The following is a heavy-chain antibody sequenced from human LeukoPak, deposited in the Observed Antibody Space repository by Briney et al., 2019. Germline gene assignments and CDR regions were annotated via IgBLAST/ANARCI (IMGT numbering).Heavy chain of an antibody. D-gene: IGHD1-7*01. CDR1: GYTFTGYY. J-gene: IGHJ4*02. V-gene: IGHV1-2*02. Sequence: ASVKVSCKASGYTFTGYYMHWVRQAPGQGLEWMGWINPNSGGTNYAQKFQGRVTMTRDTSISTAYMELSGLRSDDTAVYYCARSRLTGTPQDFDYWGQGTLVTVSS. CDR2: INPNSGGT. CDR3: ARSRLTGTPQDFDY.